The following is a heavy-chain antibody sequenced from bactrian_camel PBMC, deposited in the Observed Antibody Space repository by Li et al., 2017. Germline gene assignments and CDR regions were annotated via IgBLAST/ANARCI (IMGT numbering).Heavy chain of an antibody. CDR2: IDSDGST. CDR1: GYTYSRYC. J-gene: IGHJ4*01. V-gene: IGHV3S1*01. CDR3: AARPVNTRACVAGGRYEFGY. Sequence: HVQLVESGGGSVQAGGSLRLSCAASGYTYSRYCMGWFRQAPGKEREGVATIDSDGSTTYADSVKGRFTISKDNAKNTLYLQMDNLQPEDTAVYYCAARPVNTRACVAGGRYEFGYWGQGTQVTVS. D-gene: IGHD1*01.